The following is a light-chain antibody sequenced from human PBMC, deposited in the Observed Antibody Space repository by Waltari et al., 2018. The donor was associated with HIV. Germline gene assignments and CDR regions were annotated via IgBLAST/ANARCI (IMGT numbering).Light chain of an antibody. CDR3: QQYNSSPLT. Sequence: SVRASSGISSNFVTWDKYKPGHDTRFHFYDASIRANGIPDRISGCRSGTDFTLTVSRLEPEDYAVYCCQQYNSSPLTFGGGTKVEIK. CDR1: SGISSNF. CDR2: DAS. V-gene: IGKV3-20*01. J-gene: IGKJ4*01.